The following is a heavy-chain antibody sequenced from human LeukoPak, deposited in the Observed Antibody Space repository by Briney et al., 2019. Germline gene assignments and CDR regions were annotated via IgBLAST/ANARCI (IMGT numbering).Heavy chain of an antibody. V-gene: IGHV3-11*01. CDR2: ISNSGNII. J-gene: IGHJ2*01. CDR1: GFSFSDHY. CDR3: ARDLQVTNCGDDCYPHWYFDF. D-gene: IGHD2-21*02. Sequence: PGGSLRLSCVASGFSFSDHYMSWLRQAPGQGLEWVSHISNSGNIILYADSVKGRFNISRDNAKNSLYLQMNSLRAEDTAMYYCARDLQVTNCGDDCYPHWYFDFWGRGTLVTVSS.